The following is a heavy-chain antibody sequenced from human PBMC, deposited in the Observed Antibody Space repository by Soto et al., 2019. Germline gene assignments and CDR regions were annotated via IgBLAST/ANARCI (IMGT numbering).Heavy chain of an antibody. V-gene: IGHV3-23*01. CDR1: GFTFNNYA. J-gene: IGHJ5*02. D-gene: IGHD3-3*01. CDR2: ISGGGGTT. Sequence: GGSLRLSCAASGFTFNNYAMSWVRQAPGKGLEWVSAISGGGGTTYYADSVKGRFTISRDNSKNTLYLQMNSLRAEDTAVYYCAKEKYDFWSGYYHWFDPWGQGTLVTVSS. CDR3: AKEKYDFWSGYYHWFDP.